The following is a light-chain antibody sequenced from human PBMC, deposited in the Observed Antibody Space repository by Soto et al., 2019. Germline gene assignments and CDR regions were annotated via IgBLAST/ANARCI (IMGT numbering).Light chain of an antibody. V-gene: IGLV2-11*01. CDR2: DVS. Sequence: QSALTQPRSVSGSPGQSITISCTGTSSDVGGYNYVSWYRQHPGKAPKLMIYDVSKRPSGVPDRFSGSKSGNTASLTISGLQAEDEADYYCCSYAGSYTHYVFVTRTKVTVL. CDR1: SSDVGGYNY. J-gene: IGLJ1*01. CDR3: CSYAGSYTHYV.